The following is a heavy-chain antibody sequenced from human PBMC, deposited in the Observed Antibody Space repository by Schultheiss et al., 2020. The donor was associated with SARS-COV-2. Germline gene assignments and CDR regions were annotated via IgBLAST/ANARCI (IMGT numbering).Heavy chain of an antibody. Sequence: GGSLRLSCAASGFTFSSYGMHWVRQAPGKGLEWVAVISYDGSNKYYADSVKGRFTISRDNAKNSLYLQMNSLRAEDTAVYYCAKVAYYDSSGYYIGYFDYWGQGTLVTVSS. D-gene: IGHD3-22*01. V-gene: IGHV3-30*18. CDR3: AKVAYYDSSGYYIGYFDY. CDR2: ISYDGSNK. CDR1: GFTFSSYG. J-gene: IGHJ4*02.